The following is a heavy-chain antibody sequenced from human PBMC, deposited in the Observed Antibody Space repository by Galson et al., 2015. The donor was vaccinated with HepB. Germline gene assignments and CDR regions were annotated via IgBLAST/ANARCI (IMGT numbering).Heavy chain of an antibody. CDR3: ARDATTDLSGGTYLH. Sequence: SVKVSCKASGYTFTSYGISWVRQAPGQGLEWMGWISAYNGNTNYAQKLQGRVTMTTDTSTSTAYMELRSLRSDDTAVYYCARDATTDLSGGTYLHWGQGTLVTVSS. CDR1: GYTFTSYG. CDR2: ISAYNGNT. J-gene: IGHJ4*02. D-gene: IGHD4-23*01. V-gene: IGHV1-18*01.